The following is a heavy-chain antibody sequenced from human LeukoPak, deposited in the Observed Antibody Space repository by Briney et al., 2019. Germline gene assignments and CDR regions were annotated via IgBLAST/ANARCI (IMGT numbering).Heavy chain of an antibody. Sequence: PSETLSLTCTVSGYSISSGYYWGWIRQPPGKGLEWIGSIYHSGSTYYNPSLNSRVTISVDTSKNQFSLKLSSVTAADMAVYYCARDRDAWFDPWGQGTLVTVSS. CDR3: ARDRDAWFDP. CDR2: IYHSGST. J-gene: IGHJ5*02. V-gene: IGHV4-38-2*02. CDR1: GYSISSGYY.